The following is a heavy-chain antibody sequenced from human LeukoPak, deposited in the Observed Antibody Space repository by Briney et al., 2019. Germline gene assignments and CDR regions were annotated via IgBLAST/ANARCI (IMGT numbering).Heavy chain of an antibody. Sequence: GGSLRLSCAASGFTFSSSPMSWVRQAPGKGLEWVSVIGGSGGNINYADSVKGRFTISRDNSKNTLYLQINSLRAEDTAVYYCAQWHTVDYWGQGTLVTVSS. CDR3: AQWHTVDY. D-gene: IGHD2-8*01. V-gene: IGHV3-23*01. CDR2: IGGSGGNI. CDR1: GFTFSSSP. J-gene: IGHJ4*02.